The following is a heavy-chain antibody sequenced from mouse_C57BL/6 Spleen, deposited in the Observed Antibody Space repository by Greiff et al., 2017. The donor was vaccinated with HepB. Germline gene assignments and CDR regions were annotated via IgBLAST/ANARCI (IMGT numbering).Heavy chain of an antibody. J-gene: IGHJ2*01. CDR3: AVRLPFDY. V-gene: IGHV1-50*01. CDR2: IDPSDSYT. D-gene: IGHD2-14*01. CDR1: GYTFTSYW. Sequence: QVQLQQPGAELVKPGASVKLSCKASGYTFTSYWMQWVKQRPGQGLEWIGEIDPSDSYTNYNQKFKGKATLTVDTSSSTAYMQLSSLTSEDSAVYYCAVRLPFDYWGQGTTLTVSS.